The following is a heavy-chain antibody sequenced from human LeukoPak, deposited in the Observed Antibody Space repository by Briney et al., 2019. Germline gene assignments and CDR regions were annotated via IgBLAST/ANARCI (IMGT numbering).Heavy chain of an antibody. V-gene: IGHV4-59*08. J-gene: IGHJ4*02. CDR2: IYYSEST. Sequence: PSETLSLTCTVSTGSISSSNYWSWIRQPPGKGLEWIGYIYYSESTNYNPSLKSRVTISVDTSKNQFSLKLSSVTAADTAVYYCARHGRVAGEYDSSGYPSPDLDYWGQGTLVTVSS. CDR1: TGSISSSNY. D-gene: IGHD3-22*01. CDR3: ARHGRVAGEYDSSGYPSPDLDY.